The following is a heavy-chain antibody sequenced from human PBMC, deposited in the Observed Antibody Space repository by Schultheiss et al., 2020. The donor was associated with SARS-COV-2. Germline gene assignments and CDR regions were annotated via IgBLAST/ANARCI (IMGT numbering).Heavy chain of an antibody. Sequence: GGSLRLSCAASGFTFNNYEMNWVRQAPGKGLEWVAYISTSGTTIYYADSVKGRFTISRDSAKNSLYLQTNSVRAEDTAVYYCARGRRYFDWLSSPYYFDYWGQGTLVTVSS. D-gene: IGHD3-9*01. CDR3: ARGRRYFDWLSSPYYFDY. CDR2: ISTSGTTI. V-gene: IGHV3-48*03. CDR1: GFTFNNYE. J-gene: IGHJ4*02.